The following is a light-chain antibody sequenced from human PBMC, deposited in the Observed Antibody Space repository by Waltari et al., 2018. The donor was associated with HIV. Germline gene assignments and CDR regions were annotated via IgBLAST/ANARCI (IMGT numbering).Light chain of an antibody. J-gene: IGLJ2*01. V-gene: IGLV2-14*01. Sequence: QSALTQPASVSGSPGQSITISCTGTSSDVGCQKYVSWYQQHPGKAPKLMIYEVSNRPSGISNRFSGSKSGNTASLNISGLQAEDEADYYCSSYTSRNTPHVLLGGGTKLTVL. CDR3: SSYTSRNTPHVL. CDR1: SSDVGCQKY. CDR2: EVS.